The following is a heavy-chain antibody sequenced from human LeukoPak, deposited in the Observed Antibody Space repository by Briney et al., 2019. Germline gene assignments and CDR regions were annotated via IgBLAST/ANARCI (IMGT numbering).Heavy chain of an antibody. D-gene: IGHD3-22*01. Sequence: PGGSLRLSCTVSGFTFSDYSINWVRQAPGKGLEWVSAISASGVSTYYADSVKGRFTISRDNSKSTLYLQMNSLRAEDTAVYYCAKDQYSGYYYDSSGSEFDYWGQGTLVTVSS. CDR3: AKDQYSGYYYDSSGSEFDY. J-gene: IGHJ4*02. CDR2: ISASGVST. CDR1: GFTFSDYS. V-gene: IGHV3-23*01.